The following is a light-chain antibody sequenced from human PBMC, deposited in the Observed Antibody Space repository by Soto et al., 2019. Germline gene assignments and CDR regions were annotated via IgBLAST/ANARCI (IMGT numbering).Light chain of an antibody. CDR1: SSDVGGYNS. CDR2: EVS. J-gene: IGLJ1*01. Sequence: QSALTQSASVSGSPGQSITISCTGTSSDVGGYNSVSWYQQHPGKAPKLMIYEVSNRPSGVSDRFSGSKSGNTASLTISGLQAEDEADYYCSSFTSSITYVFGNGTKLNVL. CDR3: SSFTSSITYV. V-gene: IGLV2-14*01.